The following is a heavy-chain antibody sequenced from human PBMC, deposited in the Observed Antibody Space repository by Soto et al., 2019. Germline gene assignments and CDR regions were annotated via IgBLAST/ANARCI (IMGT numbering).Heavy chain of an antibody. V-gene: IGHV5-51*01. D-gene: IGHD3-9*01. CDR1: GYSFTSYW. CDR2: IYPGDSDT. J-gene: IGHJ4*02. CDR3: ARRSYDILTGYYSFDY. Sequence: HGESLKISCKGSGYSFTSYWIGWVRQMPGKGLEWMGMIYPGDSDTRCSPSFQGQVTISAGKSISTPYLQWSSLKASDTAMYYCARRSYDILTGYYSFDYWGQGTLVTVSS.